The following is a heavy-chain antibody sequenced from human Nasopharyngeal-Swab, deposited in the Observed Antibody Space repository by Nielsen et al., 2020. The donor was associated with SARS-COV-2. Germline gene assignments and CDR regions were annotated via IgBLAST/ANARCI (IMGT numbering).Heavy chain of an antibody. V-gene: IGHV3-7*01. CDR3: ARLPTTPLSFDY. CDR2: IKQDGSEK. D-gene: IGHD4-17*01. CDR1: GFTFNSYW. Sequence: GESLKISCAASGFTFNSYWMSWVRQAPGKGLEWVANIKQDGSEKYYVDSVKGRFTISGDNAKNSLYLQMNSLRAEDTAVYYRARLPTTPLSFDYWGQGTLVTVSS. J-gene: IGHJ4*02.